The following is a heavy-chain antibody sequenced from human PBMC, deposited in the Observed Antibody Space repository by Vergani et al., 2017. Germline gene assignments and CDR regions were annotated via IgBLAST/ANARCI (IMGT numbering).Heavy chain of an antibody. V-gene: IGHV3-30*18. CDR2: ISYDGSNK. Sequence: QVQLVESGGGVVQPGRSLRLSCAASGFTFSSYGMHWVRQAPGKGLEWVAVISYDGSNKYYADSVKGRFTISRDNSKNTLHLQMNSLRAEDTAVYYCAKGAIIAVAGTGPDYWGQGTLVTVSS. CDR1: GFTFSSYG. J-gene: IGHJ4*02. CDR3: AKGAIIAVAGTGPDY. D-gene: IGHD6-19*01.